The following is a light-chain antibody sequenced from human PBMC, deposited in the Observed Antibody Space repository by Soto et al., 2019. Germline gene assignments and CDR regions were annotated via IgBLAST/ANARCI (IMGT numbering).Light chain of an antibody. J-gene: IGKJ2*01. CDR1: QSVSSK. CDR2: GAS. CDR3: QQYNNSPQT. V-gene: IGKV3-15*01. Sequence: EIVMTQSPVTLSVSPGERATLSCRASQSVSSKLAWYQQKPGQAPRLLIYGASTRATGIPARFSGSWSGTEFTLSISSLQSEDFAVYYCQQYNNSPQTIGQVTKLDIK.